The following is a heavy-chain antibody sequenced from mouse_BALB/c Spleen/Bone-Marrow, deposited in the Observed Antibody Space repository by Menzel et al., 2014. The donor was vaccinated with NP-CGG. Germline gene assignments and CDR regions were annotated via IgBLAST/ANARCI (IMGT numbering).Heavy chain of an antibody. V-gene: IGHV1-54*01. J-gene: IGHJ3*01. CDR1: GYAFTNYL. CDR3: ARSRGYDVGSFAF. D-gene: IGHD2-2*01. Sequence: AQLQETGDKLVRPGTSVKVSCKASGYAFTNYLLAWVKQRPGQGLEWIGVINPGSGSSNYNENFKGKATLTADRSSSIAYMLLNSLTSDDSAVYFCARSRGYDVGSFAFRGQGTPVTASA. CDR2: INPGSGSS.